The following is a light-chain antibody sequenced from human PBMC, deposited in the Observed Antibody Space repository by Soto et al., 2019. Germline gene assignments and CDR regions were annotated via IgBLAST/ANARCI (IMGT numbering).Light chain of an antibody. Sequence: DIQMTQSPSSLSASVGDRVTITCRASQSISSYLNWYQQKQGKAPKILIYAASSLQSGVPSRFSGSGSGTDFTLTISSLQPEDFATYYCQQSYSNPVTFGGGTKVDIK. CDR2: AAS. J-gene: IGKJ4*01. CDR1: QSISSY. V-gene: IGKV1-39*01. CDR3: QQSYSNPVT.